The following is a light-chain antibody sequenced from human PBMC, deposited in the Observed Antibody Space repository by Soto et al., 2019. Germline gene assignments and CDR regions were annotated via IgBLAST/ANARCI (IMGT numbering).Light chain of an antibody. V-gene: IGKV3-15*01. CDR3: QQYNNSPQT. CDR1: QSVSSN. J-gene: IGKJ1*01. CDR2: GAS. Sequence: EIVMTQSPATLSVSAWERATLSCGASQSVSSNLALYQQEPGQAPRVLIYGASTRATGIPARFSGSGSGKEFTLTISSLQSEDFAVYYCQQYNNSPQTFGQGTKVDIK.